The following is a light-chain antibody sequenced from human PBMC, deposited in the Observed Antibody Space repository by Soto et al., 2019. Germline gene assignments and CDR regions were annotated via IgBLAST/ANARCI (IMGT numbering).Light chain of an antibody. CDR1: QSVISSY. Sequence: EIVLTQSPATLSLSPGERATLSCGASQSVISSYLAWYQQKPVLAPRLLIYDASRRATGSPDRFSGSGSVTDFTLIISSLEPEDFVVYYCQQYGSSPITFGQGTRLEIK. CDR2: DAS. J-gene: IGKJ5*01. V-gene: IGKV3D-20*01. CDR3: QQYGSSPIT.